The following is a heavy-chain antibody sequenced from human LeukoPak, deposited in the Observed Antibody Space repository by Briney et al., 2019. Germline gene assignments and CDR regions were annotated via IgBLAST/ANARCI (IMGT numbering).Heavy chain of an antibody. Sequence: PGGSLRLSCATSGFTFDDYAMHWARQAPGKGLEWVSGISRNSGSIGYADSVKGRFTISRDNAKNSLYLQMNSLRAEDTALYYCAKARSMAARQYYFDYWGQGTLVTVSS. V-gene: IGHV3-9*01. J-gene: IGHJ4*02. CDR3: AKARSMAARQYYFDY. CDR1: GFTFDDYA. D-gene: IGHD6-6*01. CDR2: ISRNSGSI.